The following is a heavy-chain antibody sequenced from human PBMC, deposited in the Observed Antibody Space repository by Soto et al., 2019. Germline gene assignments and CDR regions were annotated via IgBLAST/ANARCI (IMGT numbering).Heavy chain of an antibody. CDR1: GFTFSNYA. CDR3: AKVGSSFSSSSNY. V-gene: IGHV3-23*01. D-gene: IGHD6-6*01. J-gene: IGHJ4*02. CDR2: ISGSGDST. Sequence: PGGSLRRSSAASGFTFSNYAMSWVRQAPGKGLEWVSGISGSGDSTYYADSVKGRFTISRDNSKNTLYLQMNGLRAEDTAVYFCAKVGSSFSSSSNYWGQRTLVTVSS.